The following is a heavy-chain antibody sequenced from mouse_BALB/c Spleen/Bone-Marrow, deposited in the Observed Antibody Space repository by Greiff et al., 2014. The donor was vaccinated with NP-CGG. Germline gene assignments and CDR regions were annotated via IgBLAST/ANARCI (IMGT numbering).Heavy chain of an antibody. CDR3: ANYYYGGSYGFAY. D-gene: IGHD1-1*01. Sequence: EVQLQQSGAELVKPGASVKLSCTASGFNIKDTYMHWVKQRPEQGLEWIGRIDPANGNTKYDPKFQGKATITADTSSNTAYLQLSSLTSEDTAVYYCANYYYGGSYGFAYWGQGTLVTVSA. J-gene: IGHJ3*01. CDR2: IDPANGNT. CDR1: GFNIKDTY. V-gene: IGHV14-3*02.